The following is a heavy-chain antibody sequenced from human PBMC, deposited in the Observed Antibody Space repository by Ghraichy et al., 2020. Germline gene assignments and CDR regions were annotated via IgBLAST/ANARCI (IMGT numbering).Heavy chain of an antibody. J-gene: IGHJ4*02. Sequence: GESLNISCATSGFTFSGYGMTWVRQAPGKGLQWVSTISDFEKTYYADSVKGRFTIFKDDSKSTLYLQMNSLRVEDTAVYHCARLSAGYWGQGTLVTVSS. D-gene: IGHD2-21*02. CDR2: ISDFEKT. V-gene: IGHV3-23*01. CDR3: ARLSAGY. CDR1: GFTFSGYG.